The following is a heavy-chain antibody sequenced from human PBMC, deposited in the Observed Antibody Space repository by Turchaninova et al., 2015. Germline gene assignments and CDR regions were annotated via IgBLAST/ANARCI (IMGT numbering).Heavy chain of an antibody. V-gene: IGHV3-30*18. CDR1: GFPFRPYG. Sequence: QVQLVESGGGVVQPGRSLRRSCAASGFPFRPYGMHWVRQAPGKGLVCGAFISYDRRNTYYTDSVKGRFTLSRDNSKNTLYLQMNSLSDEDTARYYCAKDGNTYGRLGPNYYHGMDVWGQGTTVTVSS. CDR3: AKDGNTYGRLGPNYYHGMDV. D-gene: IGHD5-18*01. CDR2: ISYDRRNT. J-gene: IGHJ6*02.